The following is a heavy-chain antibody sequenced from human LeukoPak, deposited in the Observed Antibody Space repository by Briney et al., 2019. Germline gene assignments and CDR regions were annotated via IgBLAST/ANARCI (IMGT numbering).Heavy chain of an antibody. CDR1: GFSLSRYW. CDR3: ATDLGGVGAL. Sequence: GGSLRLSCAASGFSLSRYWMHWVRQVPGKGLVWVSRTDGDGSITSYADSVKGRFTISRDNAKNTLYLQMNSLRVDDTALYYCATDLGGVGALWGQGTLVTVSS. V-gene: IGHV3-74*01. J-gene: IGHJ4*02. D-gene: IGHD1-26*01. CDR2: TDGDGSIT.